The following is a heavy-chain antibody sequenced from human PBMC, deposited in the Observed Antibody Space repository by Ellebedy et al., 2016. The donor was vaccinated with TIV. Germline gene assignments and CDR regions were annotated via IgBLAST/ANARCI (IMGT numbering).Heavy chain of an antibody. J-gene: IGHJ4*02. D-gene: IGHD4-17*01. V-gene: IGHV1-18*04. CDR2: LNAYNGNT. Sequence: AASVKVSCKASGYTFTSYGINWVRQAPGQGLEWMGWLNAYNGNTNYVQKLQGRVTMTTDTSTNTAYMELRSLRSDDPAVYYCARAMTTVTEDYWGQGTLVTVSS. CDR3: ARAMTTVTEDY. CDR1: GYTFTSYG.